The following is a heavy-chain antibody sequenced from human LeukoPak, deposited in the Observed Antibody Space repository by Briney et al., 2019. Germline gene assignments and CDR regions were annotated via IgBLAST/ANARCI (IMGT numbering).Heavy chain of an antibody. Sequence: ASVKVSCTASGYTFNGYYIHWVRQAPGQGLEWMGWISPNSGATSYAQTFQGRLTLTRDTSINTVYMELSSLISDDTAVFYCARAPAPIKYNIDYWGQGTLVTVSS. CDR3: ARAPAPIKYNIDY. CDR1: GYTFNGYY. V-gene: IGHV1-2*02. D-gene: IGHD1-14*01. CDR2: ISPNSGAT. J-gene: IGHJ4*02.